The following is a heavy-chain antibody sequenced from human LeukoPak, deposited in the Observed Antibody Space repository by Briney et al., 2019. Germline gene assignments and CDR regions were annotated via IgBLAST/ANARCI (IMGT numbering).Heavy chain of an antibody. D-gene: IGHD3-10*01. CDR2: IYYSGST. CDR3: ARHDQVVRGYYYGMDV. J-gene: IGHJ6*02. CDR1: GGSISSGGYY. Sequence: PSETLSLTCTVSGGSISSGGYYWSWIRQHPGKGLEWIGYIYYSGSTYYNPSLKSRVTISVDTSKNQFSLKLSSVTAADTAVYYCARHDQVVRGYYYGMDVWGQGTTVTVSS. V-gene: IGHV4-39*01.